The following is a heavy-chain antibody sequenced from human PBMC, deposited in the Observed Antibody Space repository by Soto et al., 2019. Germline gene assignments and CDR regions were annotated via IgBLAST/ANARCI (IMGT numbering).Heavy chain of an antibody. CDR3: ARSNRVCSWYSGYFDY. CDR1: GFTFSSYG. CDR2: ISYDGSNK. Sequence: QVQLVESGGGVVQPGRSLRLSCVASGFTFSSYGMHGVRQAPGKGLEWGAVISYDGSNKYYADGVKGRFTISRDNSKYTLSLQTTSLRADDTAVYYCARSNRVCSWYSGYFDYRVQGPLVTVSS. J-gene: IGHJ4*01. V-gene: IGHV3-30*03. D-gene: IGHD6-13*01.